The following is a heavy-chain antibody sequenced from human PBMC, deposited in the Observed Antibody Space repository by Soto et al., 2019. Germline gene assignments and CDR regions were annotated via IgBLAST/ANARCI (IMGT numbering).Heavy chain of an antibody. J-gene: IGHJ6*02. V-gene: IGHV1-69*13. Sequence: SVKVSCKASGGTFSTHAIIWVRQAPGHGLEWMGGIIPISGTTYYTQKFQGGVTITADEPTSTAFMELSSPKSDDTAVFYCARGYCSGGNCYSGMDVWGQGTMVTVSS. CDR2: IIPISGTT. CDR3: ARGYCSGGNCYSGMDV. CDR1: GGTFSTHA. D-gene: IGHD2-15*01.